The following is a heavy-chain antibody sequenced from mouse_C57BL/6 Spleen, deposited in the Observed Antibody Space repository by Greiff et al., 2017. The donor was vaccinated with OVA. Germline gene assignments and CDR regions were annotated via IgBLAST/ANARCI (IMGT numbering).Heavy chain of an antibody. CDR2: IDPSDSYT. CDR1: GYTFTSYW. J-gene: IGHJ4*01. V-gene: IGHV1-59*01. Sequence: QVQLQQPGAELVRPGTSVKLSCKASGYTFTSYWMHWVKQRPGQGLEWIGVIDPSDSYTNYNQKFKGKATLTVDTSSSTAYMQLSSLTSEDSAVYYCAREEANRGYAMDYWGQGTSVTVSS. CDR3: AREEANRGYAMDY. D-gene: IGHD4-1*01.